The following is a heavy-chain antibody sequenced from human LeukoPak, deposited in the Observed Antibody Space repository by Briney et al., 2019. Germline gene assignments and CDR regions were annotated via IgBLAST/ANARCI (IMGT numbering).Heavy chain of an antibody. CDR2: IYYSGST. CDR1: GGSVSSCY. V-gene: IGHV4-59*02. J-gene: IGHJ2*01. CDR3: ARADILTGYSTHWYFDL. Sequence: SETLSLTCTVSGGSVSSCYWSWIRQPPGKGLEWIWYIYYSGSTNYNPSLKSRVTISVDTSKNQFSLKLSSVTAADTAVYYCARADILTGYSTHWYFDLWGRGTLVTVSS. D-gene: IGHD3-9*01.